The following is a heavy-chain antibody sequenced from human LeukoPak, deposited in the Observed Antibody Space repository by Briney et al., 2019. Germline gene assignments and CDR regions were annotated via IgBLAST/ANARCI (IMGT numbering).Heavy chain of an antibody. Sequence: GGSLRLSCAASGFTFSSYSMNWVRQAPGKGLEWVSSISSSSSYIYYADSVKGRFTISRDNSKNTLYLQMNSLRAEDTAVYYCARPKRNYYDSTFDYWGQGTLVTVSS. CDR3: ARPKRNYYDSTFDY. CDR1: GFTFSSYS. CDR2: ISSSSSYI. V-gene: IGHV3-21*04. D-gene: IGHD3-22*01. J-gene: IGHJ4*02.